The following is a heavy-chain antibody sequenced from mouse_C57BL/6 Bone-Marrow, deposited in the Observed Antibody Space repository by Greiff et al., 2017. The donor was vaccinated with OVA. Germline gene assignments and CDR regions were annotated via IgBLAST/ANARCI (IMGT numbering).Heavy chain of an antibody. J-gene: IGHJ3*01. CDR1: GYTFPSYW. D-gene: IGHD2-10*01. CDR3: APYYGNYRFAY. CDR2: INPSSGYT. Sequence: QVQLQQSGAELAKPGASVKLSCKASGYTFPSYWMHWVKQRPGQGLDWIGYINPSSGYTKYNQKFKDKATLTADKSSSTAYMQLSSLTYEDSAVYYCAPYYGNYRFAYWGQGTLVTVSA. V-gene: IGHV1-7*01.